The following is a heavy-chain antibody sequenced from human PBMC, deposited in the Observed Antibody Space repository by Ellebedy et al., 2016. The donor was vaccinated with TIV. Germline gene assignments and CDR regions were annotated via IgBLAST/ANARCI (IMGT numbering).Heavy chain of an antibody. D-gene: IGHD3/OR15-3a*01. J-gene: IGHJ4*02. CDR3: ARDQDYSFDY. CDR2: INQDGSVE. V-gene: IGHV3-7*03. Sequence: PGGSLRLSCAASGFTFSSFAMGWVRQAPGKGLEWVANINQDGSVEYYVDSVKGRFTISRDNAKNSLYLQMNRLRAEDTAVYYCARDQDYSFDYWGQGTLVTVSS. CDR1: GFTFSSFA.